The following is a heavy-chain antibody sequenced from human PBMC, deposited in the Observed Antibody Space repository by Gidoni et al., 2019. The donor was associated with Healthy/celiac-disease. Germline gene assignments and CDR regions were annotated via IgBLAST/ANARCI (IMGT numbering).Heavy chain of an antibody. J-gene: IGHJ4*02. CDR3: ARGAGAVAASSTFDY. Sequence: QVQLQQWGAGLLKPSEPLSLTGAVYGGSFSGYYWSWFRQPPGKGLEWIGEINHSASTNYTPSLKSRVTISVDTSKNQFSLKLSSVTAADTAVYYCARGAGAVAASSTFDYWGQGTLVTVSS. D-gene: IGHD6-19*01. V-gene: IGHV4-34*01. CDR1: GGSFSGYY. CDR2: INHSAST.